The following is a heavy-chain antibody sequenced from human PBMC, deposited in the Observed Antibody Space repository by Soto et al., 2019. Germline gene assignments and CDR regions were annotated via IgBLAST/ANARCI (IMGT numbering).Heavy chain of an antibody. J-gene: IGHJ4*02. CDR2: ISYDGANT. CDR1: GFTFTNYA. CDR3: ASDRDSSGLSHLDS. Sequence: QVQLVESGGGVVQPGRSLRLSCATSGFTFTNYAVHWVRQAPGKGLEWLTLISYDGANTQYADSVKGRFAVSRDNSDNTAFLQMSSLTTEETAIYYCASDRDSSGLSHLDSWCQGTLVTVSS. V-gene: IGHV3-30*09. D-gene: IGHD3-22*01.